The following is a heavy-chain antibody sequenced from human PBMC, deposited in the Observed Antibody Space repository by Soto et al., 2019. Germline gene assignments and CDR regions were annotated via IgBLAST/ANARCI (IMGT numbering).Heavy chain of an antibody. Sequence: EVQLLESGGGLVQAGGSLRLSCVASGFTFSTHAMSWVRQVPGKGLEWVSRINSDGSRTSYADSVKGRFTISRDNAKNTVDLQMNSLRAEDTAVYYCVRDLTSCTSARCYSYYYGMDVWGQGTTVTVSS. D-gene: IGHD1-26*01. CDR1: GFTFSTHA. CDR2: INSDGSRT. V-gene: IGHV3-74*01. J-gene: IGHJ6*02. CDR3: VRDLTSCTSARCYSYYYGMDV.